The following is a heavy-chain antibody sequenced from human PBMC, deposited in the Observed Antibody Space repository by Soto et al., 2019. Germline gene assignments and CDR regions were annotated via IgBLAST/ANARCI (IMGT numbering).Heavy chain of an antibody. CDR2: ISGSGGTT. D-gene: IGHD3-3*01. Sequence: EVQLLESGGGLVQPGGSLRLSCAASGFTFSSYAMSWVRQAPGKGLEWVSAISGSGGTTYYADSVKGRFTISRDNSKNTLDLQMNSLRAEDTAVYYCAKGPTIFGGVISFDYYYGMDVWGQGTTVTVSS. V-gene: IGHV3-23*01. CDR3: AKGPTIFGGVISFDYYYGMDV. CDR1: GFTFSSYA. J-gene: IGHJ6*02.